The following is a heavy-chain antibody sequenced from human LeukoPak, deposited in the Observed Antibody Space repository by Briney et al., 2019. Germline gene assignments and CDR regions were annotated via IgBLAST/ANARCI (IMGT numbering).Heavy chain of an antibody. J-gene: IGHJ4*02. CDR1: GGPFSGYY. CDR2: INHSGST. Sequence: SETLSLTCAVYGGPFSGYYWSWIRQPPGKGLEWIGEINHSGSTNYNPSLKSRVTISVDTSKNQFSLKLSSVTAADTAVYYCARASIVVVPAALFDYWGQGTLVTVSS. V-gene: IGHV4-34*01. D-gene: IGHD2-2*01. CDR3: ARASIVVVPAALFDY.